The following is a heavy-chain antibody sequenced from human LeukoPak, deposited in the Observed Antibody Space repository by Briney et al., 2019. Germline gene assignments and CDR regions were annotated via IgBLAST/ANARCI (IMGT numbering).Heavy chain of an antibody. D-gene: IGHD6-13*01. Sequence: PGGSLRLSCAASGFTFGSSAMSWVRQAPGKGPEWVSPFSRRGPDTYYADSVKGRFTIFRDNSKNTLYLQMNSLRAEDTAVYYCAKGSLGSWYYFDYWGQGTLVTVSS. V-gene: IGHV3-23*01. CDR3: AKGSLGSWYYFDY. CDR2: FSRRGPDT. CDR1: GFTFGSSA. J-gene: IGHJ4*02.